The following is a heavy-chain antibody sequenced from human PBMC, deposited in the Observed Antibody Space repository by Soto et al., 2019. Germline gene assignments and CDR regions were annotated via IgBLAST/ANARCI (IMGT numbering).Heavy chain of an antibody. D-gene: IGHD2-15*01. Sequence: SETLSLTCTVSSAPVSSTTYTWGWIRQPPGKGLEWVASVYYGGRSYYNPSLNSRVTISVDTSKNQFSLKVTSATVADTATYYCARLGGYCDRTGCYGYYALDVWGQGTTVTVS. V-gene: IGHV4-39*01. CDR1: SAPVSSTTYT. CDR2: VYYGGRS. J-gene: IGHJ6*02. CDR3: ARLGGYCDRTGCYGYYALDV.